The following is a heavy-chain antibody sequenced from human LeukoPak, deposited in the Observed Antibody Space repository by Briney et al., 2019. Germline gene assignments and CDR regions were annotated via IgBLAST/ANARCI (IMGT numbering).Heavy chain of an antibody. CDR1: GGSFSGYY. J-gene: IGHJ4*02. D-gene: IGHD2-15*01. CDR2: INHSGST. CDR3: ASLLVADY. Sequence: SSETLSLSCAVYGGSFSGYYWSWIRQPPGKGLEWIGEINHSGSTNYNPSLKRRVTISVDTSKNQFSLKLSSVTAADTALYYCASLLVADYWGQGTLVTVSS. V-gene: IGHV4-34*01.